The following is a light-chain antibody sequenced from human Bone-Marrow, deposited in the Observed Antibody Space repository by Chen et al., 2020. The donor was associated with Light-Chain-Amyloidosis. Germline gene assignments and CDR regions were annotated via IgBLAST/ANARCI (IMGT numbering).Light chain of an antibody. CDR2: DDS. CDR3: QVWDRSSERPV. Sequence: SYVLTQPSSVSVAPGQTATIACGGNNIGSTSVHWYPQTPVQAPLLVVYDDSDRPSGIPERLSGSNSGNTATLTISRVEAGDEADYYCQVWDRSSERPVFGGGTKLTVL. V-gene: IGLV3-21*02. CDR1: NIGSTS. J-gene: IGLJ3*02.